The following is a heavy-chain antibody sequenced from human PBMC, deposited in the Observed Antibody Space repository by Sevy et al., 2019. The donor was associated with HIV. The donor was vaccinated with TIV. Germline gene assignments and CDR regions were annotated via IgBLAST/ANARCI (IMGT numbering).Heavy chain of an antibody. J-gene: IGHJ6*02. CDR2: IRSKANSYAT. CDR3: TRLGIAARYYYYGMDV. Sequence: GGSLRLSCAASGFTFSGSAMHWVRQASGKGLEWVGRIRSKANSYATAYAASVKGRFTISRDDSKNTAYLQMNSLKTEDTAVYYCTRLGIAARYYYYGMDVWGQWTTVTVSS. V-gene: IGHV3-73*01. CDR1: GFTFSGSA. D-gene: IGHD6-6*01.